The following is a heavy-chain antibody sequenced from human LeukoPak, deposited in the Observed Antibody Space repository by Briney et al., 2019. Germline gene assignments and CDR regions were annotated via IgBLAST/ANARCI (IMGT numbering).Heavy chain of an antibody. CDR3: ARAGQGYYYDTSAYYFDY. D-gene: IGHD3-22*01. V-gene: IGHV1-18*01. CDR1: GFTFTNYG. Sequence: GASVKVSCKTSGFTFTNYGISWVREAPGQGLEWMGCISAYNGNPVYAPRLQGRATLTTDTSTSTAYMELRSLRSDDTAVYYCARAGQGYYYDTSAYYFDYWGQGTLVTVSS. CDR2: ISAYNGNP. J-gene: IGHJ4*02.